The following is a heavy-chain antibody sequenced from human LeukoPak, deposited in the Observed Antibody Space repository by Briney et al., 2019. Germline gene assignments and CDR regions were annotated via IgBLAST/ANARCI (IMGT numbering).Heavy chain of an antibody. CDR1: GGTFSSYA. V-gene: IGHV1-8*02. D-gene: IGHD5-24*01. Sequence: ASVKVSCKASGGTFSSYAISWVRQATGQGLQWMGWMNPNSGNAAYAQKFQGRVTMTRNTSITTAYMELSSLRSEDTAVYYCARGLRWSRNWFDPWGQGTLVTVSS. CDR3: ARGLRWSRNWFDP. J-gene: IGHJ5*02. CDR2: MNPNSGNA.